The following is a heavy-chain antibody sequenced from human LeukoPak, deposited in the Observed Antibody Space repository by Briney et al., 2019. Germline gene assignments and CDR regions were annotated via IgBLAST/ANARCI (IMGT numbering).Heavy chain of an antibody. V-gene: IGHV3-33*01. Sequence: PGRSLRLSCAASGFTFSSYGMHSVRQAPGKGLEWVAVIWYDGSNKYYADSVKGRFTISRDNSKNTFYLQMNSLRAEDTAVYYGARDELGYCSSTSCYPFDYWGQGTLVTVSS. CDR2: IWYDGSNK. CDR1: GFTFSSYG. CDR3: ARDELGYCSSTSCYPFDY. D-gene: IGHD2-2*01. J-gene: IGHJ4*02.